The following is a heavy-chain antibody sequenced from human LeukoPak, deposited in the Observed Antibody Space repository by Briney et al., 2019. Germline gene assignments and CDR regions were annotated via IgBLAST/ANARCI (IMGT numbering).Heavy chain of an antibody. D-gene: IGHD1-26*01. CDR3: AKDREYSGRYRPGSNRYYFGWRF. V-gene: IGHV3-23*01. CDR2: ISGTGGNT. CDR1: GFTFGSYG. Sequence: PGGSLRLSYAAPGFTFGSYGMSWLRQAPGKGLEWVSGISGTGGNTYYADSVKGRFTVSRDNSKNTLYLQMNSLRAEDTAVFYCAKDREYSGRYRPGSNRYYFGWRFWRQGTTVTVSS. J-gene: IGHJ6*02.